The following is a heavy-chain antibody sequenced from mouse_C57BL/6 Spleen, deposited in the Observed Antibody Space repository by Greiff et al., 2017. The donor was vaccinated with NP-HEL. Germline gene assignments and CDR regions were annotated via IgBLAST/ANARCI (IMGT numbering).Heavy chain of an antibody. CDR3: ARRNYSNKPMDY. D-gene: IGHD2-5*01. CDR1: GFTFSDYG. V-gene: IGHV5-17*01. J-gene: IGHJ4*01. Sequence: EVKLVESGGGLVKPGGSLKLSCAASGFTFSDYGMHWVRQAPEKGLEWVAYISSGSSTLYYADTVKGRFTISRDNAKNTLFLQMTSLRSEDTAMYYCARRNYSNKPMDYWGQGTSVTVSS. CDR2: ISSGSSTL.